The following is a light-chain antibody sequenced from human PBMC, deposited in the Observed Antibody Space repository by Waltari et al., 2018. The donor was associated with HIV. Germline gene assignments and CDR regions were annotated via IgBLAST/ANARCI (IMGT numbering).Light chain of an antibody. J-gene: IGLJ2*01. CDR3: QSYDITLSASVV. V-gene: IGLV1-40*01. CDR1: TSNIGADYD. Sequence: QSVLTQPPSLSGAPGQRVTISCSGSTSNIGADYDFCCHQQTPGTAPKLLITGNKDRPSGVPDRLSASKSGTSASLTITGLQAEDEADYFCQSYDITLSASVVFGGGTKLTVL. CDR2: GNK.